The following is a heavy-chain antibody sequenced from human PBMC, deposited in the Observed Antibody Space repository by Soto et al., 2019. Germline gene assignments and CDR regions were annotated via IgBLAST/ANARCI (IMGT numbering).Heavy chain of an antibody. Sequence: QVQLVQSGAEVKKPGASVKVSCKASGYTFSGYYMYWVRQAPGQGLEWMGWINPNSGGTNYGQKFQGRVTITRDTSISTAYMELSRLRSDDTAVYYCARDGEWLQRYYYYYNGMDVWGQGTTVTVSS. V-gene: IGHV1-2*02. CDR2: INPNSGGT. D-gene: IGHD5-12*01. CDR3: ARDGEWLQRYYYYYNGMDV. J-gene: IGHJ6*02. CDR1: GYTFSGYY.